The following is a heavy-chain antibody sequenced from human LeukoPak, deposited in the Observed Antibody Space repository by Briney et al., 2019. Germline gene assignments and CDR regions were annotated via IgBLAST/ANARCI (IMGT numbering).Heavy chain of an antibody. Sequence: PSETLSLTCAVSGYSISSGYYWGWIRQPPGKGLEWIGSIFHSGGTYYNPSLKSRVTISVDTSKNQFSLKLSSVTAADTAFFYCARGYCSSTSCYGIDYWGQGTPVTVSS. CDR2: IFHSGGT. V-gene: IGHV4-38-2*01. D-gene: IGHD2-2*01. J-gene: IGHJ4*02. CDR3: ARGYCSSTSCYGIDY. CDR1: GYSISSGYY.